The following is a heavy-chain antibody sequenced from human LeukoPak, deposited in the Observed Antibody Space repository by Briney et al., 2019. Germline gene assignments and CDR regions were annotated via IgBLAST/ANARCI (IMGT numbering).Heavy chain of an antibody. D-gene: IGHD5-18*01. Sequence: KPSETLSLTCTVSGGSISSSSNYWGWLRQPPGKGLEWIGTIYYSASTYYNPSLKSRVTISVDTSKNQFSLKLSSVTAADTAVYYCARDPGYSSDYWGQGTLVTVSS. CDR3: ARDPGYSSDY. CDR1: GGSISSSSNY. J-gene: IGHJ4*02. V-gene: IGHV4-39*07. CDR2: IYYSAST.